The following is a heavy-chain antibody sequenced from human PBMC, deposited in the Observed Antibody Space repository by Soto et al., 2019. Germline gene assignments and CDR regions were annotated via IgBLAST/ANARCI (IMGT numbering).Heavy chain of an antibody. D-gene: IGHD3-10*01. CDR2: IYYSGST. V-gene: IGHV4-30-4*01. CDR1: GGSITSGDYY. CDR3: ASKFGELLADAFDI. Sequence: TSETLSLTCTVSGGSITSGDYYWSWIRQPPGKGLEWVGDIYYSGSTYYNPSLKSRLTISLDKSKNQFFLKLSSVTAADTAVYYCASKFGELLADAFDIWGQGTMVTVSS. J-gene: IGHJ3*02.